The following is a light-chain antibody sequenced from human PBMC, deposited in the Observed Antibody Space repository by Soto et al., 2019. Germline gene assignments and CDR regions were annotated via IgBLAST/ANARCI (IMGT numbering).Light chain of an antibody. J-gene: IGKJ4*01. CDR2: DAS. CDR1: QSVNIY. V-gene: IGKV3-11*01. CDR3: QQRSNWRVT. Sequence: EIVLTQYPATLSLSPGERATLSCRASQSVNIYLAWYQQKPGQAPRLLIYDASNRATGIPARFSGSGSGTDFTLTISSLEHEDSAVYYCQQRSNWRVTFGGGTKVDIK.